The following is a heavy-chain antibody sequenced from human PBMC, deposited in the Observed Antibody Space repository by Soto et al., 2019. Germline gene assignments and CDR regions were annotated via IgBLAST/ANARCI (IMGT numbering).Heavy chain of an antibody. Sequence: GGSLRLSWAASGFTFSNAWMSWVRQAPGKGLEWVGRIKSKTDGGTTDYAAPVKGRFTISRDDSKNTLYLQMNSLKTEDTAVYYCTTPRSGYYSDAFDIWGQGTMVTVSS. CDR2: IKSKTDGGTT. CDR1: GFTFSNAW. J-gene: IGHJ3*02. V-gene: IGHV3-15*01. CDR3: TTPRSGYYSDAFDI. D-gene: IGHD3-22*01.